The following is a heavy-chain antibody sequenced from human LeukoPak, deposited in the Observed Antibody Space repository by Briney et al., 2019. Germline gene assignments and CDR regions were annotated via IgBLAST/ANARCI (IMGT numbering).Heavy chain of an antibody. J-gene: IGHJ5*02. CDR2: IIPMFGTA. V-gene: IGHV1-69*05. CDR3: ARLGSYYDFWRGHRNWFDP. D-gene: IGHD3-3*01. Sequence: PVASVKVSCKASGGTCSSYAISWVRQAPGQGLEWMGGIIPMFGTANYAQKFQGRVTITTDESTSTAYMELSSLRSEDTAVYYCARLGSYYDFWRGHRNWFDPWGQGTLVTVSS. CDR1: GGTCSSYA.